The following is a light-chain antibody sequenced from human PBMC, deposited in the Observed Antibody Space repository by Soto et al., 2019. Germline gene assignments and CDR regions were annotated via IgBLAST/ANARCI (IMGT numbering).Light chain of an antibody. CDR2: AAP. J-gene: IGKJ2*01. V-gene: IGKV1-39*01. Sequence: DIQMTQSPSSLSASLGDRVTITCRASQSVNRFLNWYQQQPGRAPKVLIYAAPSLQSGFPSKFRGNGSGTDFTLTITSLQPEDSATYFCQQTYRPSYTFAQGTRLEIK. CDR3: QQTYRPSYT. CDR1: QSVNRF.